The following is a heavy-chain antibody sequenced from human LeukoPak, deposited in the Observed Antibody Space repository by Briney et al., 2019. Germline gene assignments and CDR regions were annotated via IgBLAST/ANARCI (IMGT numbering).Heavy chain of an antibody. CDR2: IWYDGSNK. D-gene: IGHD1-1*01. CDR1: GFSFSSYG. J-gene: IGHJ4*02. CDR3: AKDLRRYNWNDGPFDY. Sequence: GRSLRLSCAASGFSFSSYGVHWVRQAPGKGLEWVAVIWYDGSNKYYADSVKGRFTISRDNSKNTLYLQMNSLRAEDTAVYYCAKDLRRYNWNDGPFDYWGQGTLVTVSS. V-gene: IGHV3-33*06.